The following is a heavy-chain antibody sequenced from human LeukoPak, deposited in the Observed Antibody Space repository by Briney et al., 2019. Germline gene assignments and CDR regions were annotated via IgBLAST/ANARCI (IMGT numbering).Heavy chain of an antibody. J-gene: IGHJ4*02. CDR2: ISSSSSYI. CDR3: ARDSTVVPAAIDYFDH. Sequence: PGGSLRLSCAASGFTFSSYSMNWVRQAPGKGLEWVSSISSSSSYIYYADSVKGRFTISRDNAKNSLYLQMNSLRAEDTAVYYCARDSTVVPAAIDYFDHWGQGTLVTVSS. V-gene: IGHV3-21*01. D-gene: IGHD2-2*01. CDR1: GFTFSSYS.